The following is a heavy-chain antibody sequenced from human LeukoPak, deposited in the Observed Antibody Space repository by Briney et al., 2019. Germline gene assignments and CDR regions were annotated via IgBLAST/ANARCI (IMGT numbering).Heavy chain of an antibody. Sequence: GGSLRLSCATSGFTYSSCVMAWVRQAPGKGLEWVSSISGSGGSTYYADSGKGRFTISRDNSKNTLYLQINSLQAEDTAVYYCARGSPGGLRFLEWSGYYFDYWGQGTLVTGSS. D-gene: IGHD3-3*01. CDR2: ISGSGGST. J-gene: IGHJ4*02. CDR3: ARGSPGGLRFLEWSGYYFDY. CDR1: GFTYSSCV. V-gene: IGHV3-23*01.